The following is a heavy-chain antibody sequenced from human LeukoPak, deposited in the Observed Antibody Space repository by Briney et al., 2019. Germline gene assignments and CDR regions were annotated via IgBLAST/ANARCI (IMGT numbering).Heavy chain of an antibody. Sequence: ASVTVSCMASGYTFTGYYMHWVRQAPGQGLEWMGWINPNSGGTNYAQKFQGWVTMTRDTSISTAYMELSRLRSDDTAVYYCARDSGLYSSGWYDYWGQGTLVTVSS. J-gene: IGHJ4*02. CDR1: GYTFTGYY. CDR2: INPNSGGT. V-gene: IGHV1-2*04. CDR3: ARDSGLYSSGWYDY. D-gene: IGHD6-19*01.